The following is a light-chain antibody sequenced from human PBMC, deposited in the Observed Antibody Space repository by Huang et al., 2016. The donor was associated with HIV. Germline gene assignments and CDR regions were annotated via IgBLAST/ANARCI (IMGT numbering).Light chain of an antibody. Sequence: IQLTQSPSSLSASVGDRVTITCRASQGISSYLAWYQQKPGKAPKLLIYAASTLQSGVPSRCSGSGSGTDFTLTISSLQPEDFANYYCQQLKTFGGGTKVEIK. V-gene: IGKV1-9*01. J-gene: IGKJ4*01. CDR2: AAS. CDR3: QQLKT. CDR1: QGISSY.